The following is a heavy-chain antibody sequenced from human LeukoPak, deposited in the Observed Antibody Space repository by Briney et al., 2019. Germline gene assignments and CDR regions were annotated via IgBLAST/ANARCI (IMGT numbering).Heavy chain of an antibody. V-gene: IGHV3-66*01. CDR3: ARDPSYGSGSPYYFDY. CDR2: IYSGGST. CDR1: GFTLSSNY. D-gene: IGHD3-10*01. J-gene: IGHJ4*02. Sequence: GRSLRLSCAASGFTLSSNYMSWVRQAPRKGLEWVSVIYSGGSTYYADSVKGRFTISRDNSKNTLYLQMNSLRAEDTAVYYCARDPSYGSGSPYYFDYWGQGTLVTVSS.